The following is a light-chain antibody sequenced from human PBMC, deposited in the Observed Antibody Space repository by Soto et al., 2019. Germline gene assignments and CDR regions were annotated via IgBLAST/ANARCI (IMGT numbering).Light chain of an antibody. CDR3: QQYNDWAPLT. V-gene: IGKV3D-15*01. CDR2: GAS. Sequence: EIVMTQSPATLSVSPGERATLSCRASQSVSSNLAWYQQKPGQAPRLLISGASTRATGIPARFSGSGSGTEFTLTISSLQFEDFAVYYCQQYNDWAPLTFGGGTKVEIK. CDR1: QSVSSN. J-gene: IGKJ4*01.